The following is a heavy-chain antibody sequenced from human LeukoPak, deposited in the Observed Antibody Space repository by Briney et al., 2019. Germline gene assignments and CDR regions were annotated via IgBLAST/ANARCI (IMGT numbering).Heavy chain of an antibody. Sequence: GGSLRLSCSPSGFPFSSYAIHWVRHAPGKGPEYVAAISSNGRSSYYTDSLKGRFTTYNDYSKKTLYLHMSSMTAEDAAVYYGVKGSRYCYGPFDYWGQGTMVTVSS. D-gene: IGHD5-18*01. CDR2: ISSNGRSS. V-gene: IGHV3-64D*09. CDR3: VKGSRYCYGPFDY. CDR1: GFPFSSYA. J-gene: IGHJ4*02.